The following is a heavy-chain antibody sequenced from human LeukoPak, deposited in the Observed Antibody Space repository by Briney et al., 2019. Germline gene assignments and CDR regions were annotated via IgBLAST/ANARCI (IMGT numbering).Heavy chain of an antibody. CDR1: GFTFSSYS. CDR2: IWYDGSNK. Sequence: GGSLRLSCAASGFTFSSYSMNWVRQAPGEGLEWVAAIWYDGSNKYYADSVKGRFTISRDNSKNTLYLQMNSLRAEATAVYYCARDRVEVLWYGELSEGYYSDYWGQGTLVTVSS. J-gene: IGHJ4*02. D-gene: IGHD3-10*01. V-gene: IGHV3-33*08. CDR3: ARDRVEVLWYGELSEGYYSDY.